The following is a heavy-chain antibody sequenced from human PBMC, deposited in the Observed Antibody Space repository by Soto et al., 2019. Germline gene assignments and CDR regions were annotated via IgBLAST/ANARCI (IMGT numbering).Heavy chain of an antibody. J-gene: IGHJ6*02. CDR2: IYYDGTT. CDR3: ATQGRNTKRVLVKHYAADF. CDR1: SGSIGSTSYY. Sequence: SETLSLTCTVSSGSIGSTSYYWAWIRQPPGKGREWIGAIYYDGTTYYTESLKSRVSISVDTSKKQFPLKVNSVTAADTAVYFCATQGRNTKRVLVKHYAADFWGQGTAVTVSS. V-gene: IGHV4-39*01. D-gene: IGHD3-22*01.